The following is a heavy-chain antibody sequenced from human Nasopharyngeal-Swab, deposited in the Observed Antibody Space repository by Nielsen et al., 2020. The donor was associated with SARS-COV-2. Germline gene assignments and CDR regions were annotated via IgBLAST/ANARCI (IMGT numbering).Heavy chain of an antibody. D-gene: IGHD1-26*01. Sequence: SETLSLTCPVSGGSVSTTTYFWGWNRQPPGKGREWIGTVYYSGSTYYNPSLKSRVTISVDTSKNQFSLKLNSVTATDTAVYYCARGYGSFPYYFDHWGQGTLVTVSS. J-gene: IGHJ4*02. V-gene: IGHV4-39*01. CDR2: VYYSGST. CDR3: ARGYGSFPYYFDH. CDR1: GGSVSTTTYF.